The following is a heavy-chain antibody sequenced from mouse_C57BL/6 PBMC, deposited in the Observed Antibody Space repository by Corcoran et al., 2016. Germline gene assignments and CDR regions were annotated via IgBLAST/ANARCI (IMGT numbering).Heavy chain of an antibody. CDR3: ASYYYGSSSPMDY. J-gene: IGHJ4*01. D-gene: IGHD1-1*01. V-gene: IGHV1-81*01. CDR2: IYPRSGNT. CDR1: GYTFTSYG. Sequence: QVQLQQSGAELARPVASVKLSCKASGYTFTSYGISWVKQRTGQGLEWIGEIYPRSGNTYYNEKFKGKATLTADKSSSTAYMELRSLTSEDSAVYFCASYYYGSSSPMDYWGQGTSVTVSS.